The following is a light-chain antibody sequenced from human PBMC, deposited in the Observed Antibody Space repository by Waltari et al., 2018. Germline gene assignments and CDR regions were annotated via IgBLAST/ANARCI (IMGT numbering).Light chain of an antibody. CDR1: QSISSY. CDR2: AAS. CDR3: QQSYSTPAT. Sequence: GDRVTITCRASQSISSYLNWYQQKPGKAPKLLIYAASSLQSGVPSRFSGSGSGTDFTLTISSLQPEDFATYYCQQSYSTPATFGQGTKVEIK. J-gene: IGKJ1*01. V-gene: IGKV1-39*01.